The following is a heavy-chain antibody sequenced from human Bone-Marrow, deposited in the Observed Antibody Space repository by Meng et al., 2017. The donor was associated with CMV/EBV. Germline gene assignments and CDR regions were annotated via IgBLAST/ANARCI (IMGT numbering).Heavy chain of an antibody. CDR2: IIPIFGTA. Sequence: SVKVSCKASGGTFSSYGISWVRQAPGQGLEWMGGIIPIFGTANYAQKFQGRVTITTDESTSTAYMELSSLRSEDTAVYYCARPNSADYGGNSDWGQGTLVTVSS. V-gene: IGHV1-69*05. CDR3: ARPNSADYGGNSD. D-gene: IGHD4-23*01. CDR1: GGTFSSYG. J-gene: IGHJ4*02.